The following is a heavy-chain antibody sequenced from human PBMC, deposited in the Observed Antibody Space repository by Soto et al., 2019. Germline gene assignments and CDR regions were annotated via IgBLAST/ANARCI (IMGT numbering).Heavy chain of an antibody. V-gene: IGHV3-48*04. Sequence: GGSLRLSCAGSGFTFRNYGMNWVRQAPGKGLEWVSYIGIGSSTKYYADSVKGRFTISRDNAKNSLYLQMNSLRAEDTAVYYCTGGQDNLAVNFDYWGQGTPVTVPS. D-gene: IGHD1-1*01. CDR3: TGGQDNLAVNFDY. CDR2: IGIGSSTK. CDR1: GFTFRNYG. J-gene: IGHJ4*02.